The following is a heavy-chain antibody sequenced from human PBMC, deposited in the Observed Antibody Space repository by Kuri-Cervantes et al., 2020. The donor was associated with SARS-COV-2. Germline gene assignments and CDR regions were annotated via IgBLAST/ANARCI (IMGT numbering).Heavy chain of an antibody. J-gene: IGHJ6*03. CDR3: ARQVLLWFGELNYMDV. CDR2: INHSGST. Sequence: SETLSLTCAVSGYSNSSGYYWGWIRQPPGKGLEWTGEINHSGSTNYNPSLKSRVTISVDTSKNQFSLKLSSVTAADTAVYYCARQVLLWFGELNYMDVWGKGTTVTVSS. V-gene: IGHV4-38-2*01. CDR1: GYSNSSGYY. D-gene: IGHD3-10*01.